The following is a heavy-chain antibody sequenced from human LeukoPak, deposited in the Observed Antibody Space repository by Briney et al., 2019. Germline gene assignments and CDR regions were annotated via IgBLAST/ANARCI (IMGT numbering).Heavy chain of an antibody. CDR2: IYYSGST. CDR1: GGSISSYY. Sequence: KASETLSLTCTVSGGSISSYYWSWIRQPPGKGLEWIGYIYYSGSTNYNPSLKSRVTISVDTSKNQFSLKLNTVTAADTAVYYCARHGTSGTNLNWFDPWGQGTLVTVSS. V-gene: IGHV4-59*08. J-gene: IGHJ5*02. D-gene: IGHD1-1*01. CDR3: ARHGTSGTNLNWFDP.